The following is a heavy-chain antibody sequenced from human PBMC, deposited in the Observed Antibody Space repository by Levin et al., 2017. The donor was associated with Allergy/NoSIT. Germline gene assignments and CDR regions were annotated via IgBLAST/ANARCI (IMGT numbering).Heavy chain of an antibody. V-gene: IGHV3-7*01. CDR1: GFTFSKYW. J-gene: IGHJ4*02. CDR3: ARVRPKYYDDPH. D-gene: IGHD4-17*01. CDR2: IKTDGTDK. Sequence: GGSLRLSCVASGFTFSKYWWSWVRQAPGKGLEWMANIKTDGTDKNYVDSVKGRFTISRDNAKNSLYLQMNSLRPEDKAVYFCARVRPKYYDDPHWGQGTLVTVSS.